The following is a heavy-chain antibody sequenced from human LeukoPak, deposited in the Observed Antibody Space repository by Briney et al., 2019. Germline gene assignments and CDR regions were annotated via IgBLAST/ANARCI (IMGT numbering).Heavy chain of an antibody. D-gene: IGHD3-16*01. Sequence: PSETLSLTCTVSGGSINNYYWSWIRQPPARGLEWLGYIYYNWVTNYNPSLKSRLTISVDTSKNQFSLKLTSVTAADTAVYYCARLHALRAEEFDPWGQGTLVTVSS. CDR3: ARLHALRAEEFDP. J-gene: IGHJ5*02. V-gene: IGHV4-59*01. CDR1: GGSINNYY. CDR2: IYYNWVT.